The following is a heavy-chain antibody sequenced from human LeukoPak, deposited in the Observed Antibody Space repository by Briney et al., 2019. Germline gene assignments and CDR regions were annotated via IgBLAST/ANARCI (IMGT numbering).Heavy chain of an antibody. Sequence: SETLSLTCTVSGGSISSYYWGWIRQPPGKGLEWIGSIYYSGSTYYNPSLKSRVTISVDTSKNQFSLKLSSVTAADTAVYYCARVRPAGDYVWGSYYFDYWGQGTLVTVSS. CDR1: GGSISSYY. D-gene: IGHD3-16*01. J-gene: IGHJ4*02. V-gene: IGHV4-39*07. CDR2: IYYSGST. CDR3: ARVRPAGDYVWGSYYFDY.